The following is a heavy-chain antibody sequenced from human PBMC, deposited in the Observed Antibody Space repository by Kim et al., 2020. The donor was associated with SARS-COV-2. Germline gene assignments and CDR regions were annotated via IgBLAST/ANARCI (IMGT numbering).Heavy chain of an antibody. Sequence: ISYADSVKGRFTISRDNAKNSLYLQMNSLRAEDTAVYYCARDEETYGGGYWGQGTLVTVSS. V-gene: IGHV3-21*01. CDR3: ARDEETYGGGY. J-gene: IGHJ4*02. CDR2: I. D-gene: IGHD4-17*01.